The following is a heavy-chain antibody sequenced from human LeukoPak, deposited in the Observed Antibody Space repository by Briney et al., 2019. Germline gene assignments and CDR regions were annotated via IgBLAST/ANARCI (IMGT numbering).Heavy chain of an antibody. Sequence: GGSLRLSCAASGFTLSSYEMNWVRQAPGKGLEWVSYISSSGSTIYYADSVKGRFTISRDNAKNSLYLQMNSLRAEDTAVYYCARQGPIAVAGKAYDAFDIWGQGTMVTVSS. CDR2: ISSSGSTI. CDR3: ARQGPIAVAGKAYDAFDI. CDR1: GFTLSSYE. D-gene: IGHD6-19*01. J-gene: IGHJ3*02. V-gene: IGHV3-48*03.